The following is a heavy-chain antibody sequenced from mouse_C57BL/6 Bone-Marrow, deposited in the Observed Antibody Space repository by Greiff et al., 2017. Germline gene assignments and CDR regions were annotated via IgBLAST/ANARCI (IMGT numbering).Heavy chain of an antibody. Sequence: QVTLKESGPGILQPSQTLSLTCSFSGFSLSTFGMGVGWIRQPSGKGLEWLAHIWWDDDKYYNPALKSRLTISKDTSKNQVFLQIANVDTADTATYYCARIGRDGYYFYYAMDYWGQGTSVTVSS. CDR2: IWWDDDK. D-gene: IGHD2-3*01. CDR3: ARIGRDGYYFYYAMDY. J-gene: IGHJ4*01. CDR1: GFSLSTFGMG. V-gene: IGHV8-8*01.